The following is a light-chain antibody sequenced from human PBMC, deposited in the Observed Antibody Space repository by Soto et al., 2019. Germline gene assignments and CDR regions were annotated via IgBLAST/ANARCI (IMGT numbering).Light chain of an antibody. CDR1: TSDVGGYNF. CDR2: EVS. CDR3: SSYTTTNTFYV. Sequence: QSALTQPASVSGSPGQSITLSCTGTTSDVGGYNFVSWYQQHPGKAPKLMISEVSNRPSGVSNRFSGSKSGNTASLTISGLQPEDEADYFCSSYTTTNTFYVFGTGTKLTVL. V-gene: IGLV2-14*01. J-gene: IGLJ1*01.